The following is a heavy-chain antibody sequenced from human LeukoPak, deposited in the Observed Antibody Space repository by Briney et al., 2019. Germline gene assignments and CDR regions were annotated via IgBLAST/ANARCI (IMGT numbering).Heavy chain of an antibody. D-gene: IGHD3-10*01. V-gene: IGHV3-53*04. CDR3: ARDNGHGVAIGSSGMDV. J-gene: IGHJ6*02. Sequence: GGSLRLSCAASGLTFSSSYVSWVRQAPGKGLEWASVVYAGGKTYYSDSVKGRFTISRHNSENTVDLQMNSLRPEGTAVYYCARDNGHGVAIGSSGMDVWRQGTTVTVPS. CDR2: VYAGGKT. CDR1: GLTFSSSY.